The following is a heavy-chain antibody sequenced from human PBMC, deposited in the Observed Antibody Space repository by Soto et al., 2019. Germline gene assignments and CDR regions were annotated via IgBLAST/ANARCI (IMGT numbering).Heavy chain of an antibody. J-gene: IGHJ4*02. CDR1: GFTFSRHA. D-gene: IGHD6-13*01. Sequence: EVQLLESGGGLVQPGGSLRLSCTASGFTFSRHAMTWVRQAPGKGLEWVSGLSDSGGSIYYADSVKGRFTISRDNSMNTLDLQMNTLRAEDTALYYCAKVSSSWYAGFFDLWGRGTLVTVSS. V-gene: IGHV3-23*01. CDR3: AKVSSSWYAGFFDL. CDR2: LSDSGGSI.